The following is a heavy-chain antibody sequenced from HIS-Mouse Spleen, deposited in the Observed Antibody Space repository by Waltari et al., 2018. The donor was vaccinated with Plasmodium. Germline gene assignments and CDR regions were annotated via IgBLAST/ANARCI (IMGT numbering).Heavy chain of an antibody. CDR3: ASSWYWYFDL. CDR2: ISSSSSYI. V-gene: IGHV3-21*01. CDR1: GFTLSSYS. D-gene: IGHD6-13*01. Sequence: EVQLVESGGGLVKPGGSLRLSCAAYGFTLSSYSMHWVRQAPGKRLECVSSISSSSSYIYYADSVKGRFTISRDNAKNSLYLQMNSLRAEDTAVYYCASSWYWYFDLWGRGTLVTVSS. J-gene: IGHJ2*01.